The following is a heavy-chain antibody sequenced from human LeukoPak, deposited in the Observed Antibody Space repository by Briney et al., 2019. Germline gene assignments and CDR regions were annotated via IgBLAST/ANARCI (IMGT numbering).Heavy chain of an antibody. CDR1: GFTFSSYS. D-gene: IGHD4-17*01. J-gene: IGHJ4*02. CDR2: ISSSSSYI. CDR3: ARVATGVTTTV. V-gene: IGHV3-21*01. Sequence: GGSLRLSCAASGFTFSSYSMNSVRQALGKGLEWVSSISSSSSYIYYADSVKGRFTISRDNAKNSLYLQMNSLRAEDTAVYYCARVATGVTTTVWGQGTLVTVSS.